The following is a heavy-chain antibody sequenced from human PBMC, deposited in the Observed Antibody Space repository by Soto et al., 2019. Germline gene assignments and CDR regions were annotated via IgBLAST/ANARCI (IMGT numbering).Heavy chain of an antibody. CDR3: ARKCSGGALDDGFDI. V-gene: IGHV3-33*01. J-gene: IGHJ3*02. CDR2: IWDDGSNI. CDR1: GFTFSSYG. Sequence: QVQLVESGGGVVQPGRSLRLSCAASGFTFSSYGMHWVRQAPGKGLEWVALIWDDGSNIYYADSVKGRFTISRDNSKNTLYLQMNSLRAEDTAVYYCARKCSGGALDDGFDIWGQGTMVTVSS. D-gene: IGHD2-15*01.